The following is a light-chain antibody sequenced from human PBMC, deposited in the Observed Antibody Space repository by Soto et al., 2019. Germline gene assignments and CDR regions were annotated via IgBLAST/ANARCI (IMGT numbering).Light chain of an antibody. CDR1: QGIKND. CDR2: AAC. V-gene: IGKV1-6*01. CDR3: LQDHKSPLT. J-gene: IGKJ1*01. Sequence: IQMTQSPASLSASVGDRVTITCRASQGIKNDLGWYQQKPGKAPNLLIYAACSLQSGVPSRFSGSGSGTDFTLTVTSLQPEDSATYYCLQDHKSPLTFGQGTKVDI.